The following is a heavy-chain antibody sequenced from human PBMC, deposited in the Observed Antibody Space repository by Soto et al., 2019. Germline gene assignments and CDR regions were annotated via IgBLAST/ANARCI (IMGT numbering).Heavy chain of an antibody. J-gene: IGHJ4*02. Sequence: PXETLSLTCTVSGGSISSGGYYWSWIRQHPGKGLEWIGYIYYSGGTYYNPSLKSRVTISVDTSKNQFSLKLSSVTAADTAVYYCARGSLIVVVSPFDYWGQGTLVTVSS. CDR3: ARGSLIVVVSPFDY. D-gene: IGHD3-22*01. CDR2: IYYSGGT. CDR1: GGSISSGGYY. V-gene: IGHV4-31*03.